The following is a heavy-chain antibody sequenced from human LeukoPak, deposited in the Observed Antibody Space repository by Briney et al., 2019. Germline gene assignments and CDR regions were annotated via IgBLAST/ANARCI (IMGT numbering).Heavy chain of an antibody. CDR3: ARGRWGTSYYGMDV. CDR1: AYTFTNYG. V-gene: IGHV1-8*01. Sequence: ASVKVSCKASAYTFTNYGINWVRQATGQGLEWMGWMNPNSGNTGYAQKFLGRVTMTRNTSISTAYMELSSLRSEDTAVYYCARGRWGTSYYGMDVWGQGTTVSVSS. CDR2: MNPNSGNT. D-gene: IGHD1-14*01. J-gene: IGHJ6*02.